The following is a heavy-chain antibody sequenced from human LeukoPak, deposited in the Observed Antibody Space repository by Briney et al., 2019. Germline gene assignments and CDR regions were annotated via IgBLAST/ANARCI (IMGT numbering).Heavy chain of an antibody. CDR3: GGAKFYYYGMDV. Sequence: GGSLRLSCAASGLTLSSYAMSWVRQAPGQGLEWVSTISGSGDNTHYADSVKGRLTISRDNSKNTLYLQMNSLRVEDTAVYYCGGAKFYYYGMDVWGQGTTVTVSS. D-gene: IGHD1-26*01. CDR2: ISGSGDNT. V-gene: IGHV3-23*01. CDR1: GLTLSSYA. J-gene: IGHJ6*02.